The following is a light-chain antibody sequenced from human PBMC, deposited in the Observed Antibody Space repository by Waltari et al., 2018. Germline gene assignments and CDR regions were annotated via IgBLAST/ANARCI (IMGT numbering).Light chain of an antibody. V-gene: IGLV2-18*02. CDR2: EVS. CDR1: SSDVGSYNR. J-gene: IGLJ2*01. Sequence: QSALTQPPSVSGSPGQSVTISCTGTSSDVGSYNRVSWYQQPPGTAPKLMIYEVSNRPSGVPDRCSGSTSGNTASLTISRLQAEDEADYYCSSYTSSSTHVVFGGGTKLTVL. CDR3: SSYTSSSTHVV.